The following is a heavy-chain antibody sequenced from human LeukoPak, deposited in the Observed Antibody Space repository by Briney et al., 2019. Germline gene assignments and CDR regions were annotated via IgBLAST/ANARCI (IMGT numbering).Heavy chain of an antibody. V-gene: IGHV3-64*01. Sequence: PGGSLRLSCAASGFTFSRYAMHWVRQAPGKGLEYVSAITSNGGSTYYANSVKGRFIISRDNSKNTLYLQLGSLRADDMAMYYCATVSGSQYAEYFQHWGQGTLVTVSS. D-gene: IGHD1-26*01. CDR1: GFTFSRYA. J-gene: IGHJ1*01. CDR3: ATVSGSQYAEYFQH. CDR2: ITSNGGST.